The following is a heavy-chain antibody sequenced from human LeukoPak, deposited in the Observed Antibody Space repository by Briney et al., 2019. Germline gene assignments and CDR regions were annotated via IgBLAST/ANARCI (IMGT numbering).Heavy chain of an antibody. CDR2: IYSDGST. Sequence: PGGSLRISCAASGFTVGNNYMSWVRQAPGKGLEWVSVIYSDGSTYYADSVKARFTISRDNSKNTLYLQMNSLRADDTAVYYCARDPGGGPTHGNWGQGTLVTVSS. CDR3: ARDPGGGPTHGN. D-gene: IGHD1-26*01. CDR1: GFTVGNNY. V-gene: IGHV3-66*02. J-gene: IGHJ1*01.